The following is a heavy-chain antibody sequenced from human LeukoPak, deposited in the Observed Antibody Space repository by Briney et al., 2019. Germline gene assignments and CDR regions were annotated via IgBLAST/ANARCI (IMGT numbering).Heavy chain of an antibody. V-gene: IGHV3-48*02. Sequence: GGSLRLSCAASGFTFSSYSMNWVRQAPGTGLEWVSFISRTSSTIYYADSVTGRFTISRDNAKNSLYLQMNSLRDEDTAVYYCASEGAAYCGGDCYAFDIWGQGTMVTVSS. CDR2: ISRTSSTI. CDR1: GFTFSSYS. J-gene: IGHJ3*02. CDR3: ASEGAAYCGGDCYAFDI. D-gene: IGHD2-21*02.